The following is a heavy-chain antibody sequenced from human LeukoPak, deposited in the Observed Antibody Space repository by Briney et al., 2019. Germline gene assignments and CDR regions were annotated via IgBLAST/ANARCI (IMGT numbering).Heavy chain of an antibody. Sequence: GGSLRLSCAASGFTFSNYAMTWVRQAPGKGLEWVSVISCDGSSTYYADSVKGRFSISRDNSKNTLYLQMNGLRADDTAVYYCAEELDALQYWGQGTLVTVSS. D-gene: IGHD1-1*01. CDR1: GFTFSNYA. V-gene: IGHV3-23*01. J-gene: IGHJ4*02. CDR3: AEELDALQY. CDR2: ISCDGSST.